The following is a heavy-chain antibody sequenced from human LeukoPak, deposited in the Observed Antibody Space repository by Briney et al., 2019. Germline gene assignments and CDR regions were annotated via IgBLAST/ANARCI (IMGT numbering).Heavy chain of an antibody. CDR1: GYTFTGYY. D-gene: IGHD3-22*01. V-gene: IGHV1-2*06. J-gene: IGHJ4*02. CDR3: ARFELDSGGYATNFDS. Sequence: ASVKVSCTASGYTFTGYYMHWVRQAPGQGLEWMGRINPNSGGTNYAQKFQGRVTMTRDTSISTAYMELSRLRSGDTAVYYCARFELDSGGYATNFDSWGQGTLVTVSP. CDR2: INPNSGGT.